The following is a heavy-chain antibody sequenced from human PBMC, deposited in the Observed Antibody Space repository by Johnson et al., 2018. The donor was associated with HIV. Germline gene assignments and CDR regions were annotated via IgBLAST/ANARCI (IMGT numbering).Heavy chain of an antibody. J-gene: IGHJ3*02. D-gene: IGHD1-26*01. CDR1: GFSFSPYA. Sequence: QVQLVESGGGVVQPGRSLRLSCAASGFSFSPYALHWVRQTPGKGLEWVAVISHDGSKKYYADSVKGRFTIYRDNSKNTLYLQMNSLRAEDTAVYYCARGGVGDVFDIWGQGTMVTVSS. V-gene: IGHV3-30*04. CDR3: ARGGVGDVFDI. CDR2: ISHDGSKK.